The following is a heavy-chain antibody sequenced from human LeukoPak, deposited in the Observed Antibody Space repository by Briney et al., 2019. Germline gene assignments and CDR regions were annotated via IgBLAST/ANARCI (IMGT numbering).Heavy chain of an antibody. CDR2: ISYDGDNT. CDR1: GFSSYNYA. CDR3: AKSSPTGTALGDLHI. Sequence: GGSLRLSCAASGFSSYNYAMSWVRQAPGKGLEWVSGISYDGDNTYYAESVKGRFTISRDNSKDTLFLQVNSLRAEDTAVYYCAKSSPTGTALGDLHIWGQGTVVTVSS. D-gene: IGHD1-1*01. J-gene: IGHJ3*02. V-gene: IGHV3-23*01.